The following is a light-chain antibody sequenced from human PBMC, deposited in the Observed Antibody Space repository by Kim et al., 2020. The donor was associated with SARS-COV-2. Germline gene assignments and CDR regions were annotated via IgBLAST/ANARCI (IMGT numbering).Light chain of an antibody. CDR3: SSYTSSSTFPYV. CDR2: EVS. J-gene: IGLJ1*01. Sequence: QSALTQPPSVSGSPGQSVTISCTGTSSDVGSYNRVSWYQQPPGTAPKLMIYEVSNRPSGVPDRFSGSKPGNTASLTISGLQAEDEADYYCSSYTSSSTFPYVFGTGTKVTVL. CDR1: SSDVGSYNR. V-gene: IGLV2-18*02.